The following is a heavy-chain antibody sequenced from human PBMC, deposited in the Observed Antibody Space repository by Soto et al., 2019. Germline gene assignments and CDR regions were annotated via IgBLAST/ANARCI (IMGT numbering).Heavy chain of an antibody. J-gene: IGHJ4*03. D-gene: IGHD3-16*01. CDR2: IYYSGST. CDR3: ARGGGGFAFDY. Sequence: SETLSLTCTVSGGSISSGGYYWSWIRQHPGKGLEWIGYIYYSGSTYYNPSLKSRVTISVDTSKNQFSLKLSSVTAADTAVYYGARGGGGFAFDYWGKGTKVTFPS. V-gene: IGHV4-31*03. CDR1: GGSISSGGYY.